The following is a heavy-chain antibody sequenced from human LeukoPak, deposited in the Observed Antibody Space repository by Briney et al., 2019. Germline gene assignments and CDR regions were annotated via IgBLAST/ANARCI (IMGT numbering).Heavy chain of an antibody. V-gene: IGHV3-74*01. J-gene: IGHJ4*02. CDR2: INSDGSIT. CDR3: ARDRVYCGSTSCYAYYFDY. CDR1: GFTFSSYW. Sequence: GGSLRLSCAASGFTFSSYWMHWVRQAPGKGLVWVSRINSDGSITTYADSVKGRFTISRDNAKNTLYLQVNSLRAEDTAVYYCARDRVYCGSTSCYAYYFDYWGQGTLVTVSS. D-gene: IGHD2-2*01.